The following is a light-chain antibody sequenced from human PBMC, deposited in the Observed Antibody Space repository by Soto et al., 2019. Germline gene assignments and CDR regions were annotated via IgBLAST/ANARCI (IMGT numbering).Light chain of an antibody. J-gene: IGLJ2*01. CDR3: CSYGGDRI. Sequence: QSVLTQPASVSGSPGQSIAISCTGTSSNVGGYTFVSWYQQHPGKAPKLLIYEVNKRPSGVSNRFSGSKSDNTASLTISGLQAEDEADYYCCSYGGDRIFGGGTKVTVL. CDR1: SSNVGGYTF. CDR2: EVN. V-gene: IGLV2-23*02.